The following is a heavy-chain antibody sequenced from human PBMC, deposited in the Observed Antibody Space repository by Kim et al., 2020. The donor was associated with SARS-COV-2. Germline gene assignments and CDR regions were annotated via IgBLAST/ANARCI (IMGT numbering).Heavy chain of an antibody. CDR1: GFTFSSYS. J-gene: IGHJ4*02. D-gene: IGHD4-17*01. CDR2: ISSSSSTI. V-gene: IGHV3-48*04. Sequence: GGSLRLSCAASGFTFSSYSMNWVRQAPGKGLEWVSYISSSSSTIYYADSVKGRFTISRDNAKNSLYLQMNSLRAEDTAVYYCARDLSGDYVGNYFDYWGQGTLVTVSS. CDR3: ARDLSGDYVGNYFDY.